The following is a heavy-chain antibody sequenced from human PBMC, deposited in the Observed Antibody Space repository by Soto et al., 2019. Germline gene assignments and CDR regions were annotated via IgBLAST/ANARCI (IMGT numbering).Heavy chain of an antibody. CDR1: GFTFSSYA. Sequence: PGGSLRLSCAASGFTFSSYAMHWVRQAPGKGLEWVAVISYDGSNKYYADSVKGRFTISRDNSKNTLYLQMNSLRAEDTAVYYWARDSGRGQPAIPYYWGQGTLVPVSS. CDR2: ISYDGSNK. D-gene: IGHD3-10*01. J-gene: IGHJ4*02. V-gene: IGHV3-30-3*01. CDR3: ARDSGRGQPAIPYY.